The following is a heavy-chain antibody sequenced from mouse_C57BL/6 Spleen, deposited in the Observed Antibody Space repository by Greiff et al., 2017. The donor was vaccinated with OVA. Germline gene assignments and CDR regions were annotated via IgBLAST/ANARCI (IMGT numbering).Heavy chain of an antibody. D-gene: IGHD1-1*01. CDR3: AIYYGSSIWYFDV. Sequence: QVQLQQSGAELVKPGASVKLSCTASGYTFKSSWMHWVQQRPGRGLEWIGRIDPNSGGTKYTEKFQSQATMTVAKPSSTAYMQLSSLTSEDSAVYDFAIYYGSSIWYFDVWGTGTTVTVSS. CDR2: IDPNSGGT. V-gene: IGHV1-72*01. J-gene: IGHJ1*03. CDR1: GYTFKSSW.